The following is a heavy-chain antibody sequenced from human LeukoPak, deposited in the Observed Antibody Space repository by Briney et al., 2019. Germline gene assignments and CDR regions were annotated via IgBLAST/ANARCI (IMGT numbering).Heavy chain of an antibody. J-gene: IGHJ4*02. CDR1: GGSFSGYY. CDR3: ARDSLGAGTVGATSGY. Sequence: SETLSLTCAVYGGSFSGYYWSWIRQPPGKGLEWIGEINHSGSTNYNPSLKSRLTISVDTSKNQFSLKLSSVTAADTAVYYCARDSLGAGTVGATSGYWGQGTLVTVSS. CDR2: INHSGST. V-gene: IGHV4-34*01. D-gene: IGHD1-26*01.